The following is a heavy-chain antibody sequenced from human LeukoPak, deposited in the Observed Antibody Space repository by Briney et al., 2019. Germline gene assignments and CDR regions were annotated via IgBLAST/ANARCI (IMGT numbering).Heavy chain of an antibody. CDR3: ARVSRMSGWTFDY. CDR2: INHSGST. V-gene: IGHV4-34*01. Sequence: ASETLSLTCAVYGGSFSGYYWSWIRQPPGKGLEWIGEINHSGSTNYNPSLKSRVTISVDTSKNQFSLKLSSVTAADTAVNYCARVSRMSGWTFDYWGQGTLVTVSS. D-gene: IGHD6-19*01. CDR1: GGSFSGYY. J-gene: IGHJ4*02.